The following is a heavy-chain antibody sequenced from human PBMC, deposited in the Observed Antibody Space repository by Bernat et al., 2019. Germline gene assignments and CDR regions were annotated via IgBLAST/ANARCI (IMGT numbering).Heavy chain of an antibody. CDR3: ARGSRYYDFWSGYPKDYGMDV. D-gene: IGHD3-3*01. CDR1: GGTFSSYA. V-gene: IGHV1-69*04. CDR2: IIPILGIA. J-gene: IGHJ6*02. Sequence: QVQLVQSGAEVKKPGSSVKVSCKASGGTFSSYAISWVRQAPGQGLEWMGRIIPILGIANYAQKFQGRVTITAEKSTSTAYMELSSLRSEDTAVYYCARGSRYYDFWSGYPKDYGMDVWGQGTTVTVSS.